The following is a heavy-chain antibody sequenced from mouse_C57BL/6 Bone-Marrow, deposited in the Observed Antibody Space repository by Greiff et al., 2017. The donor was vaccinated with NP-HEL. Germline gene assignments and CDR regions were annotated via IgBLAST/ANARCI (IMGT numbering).Heavy chain of an antibody. Sequence: QVQLQQSGAELAKPGASVKLSCKASGYTFTSYWMHWVKQRPGQGLEWIGYINPSSGYTKYNQKFKDKATLTADKSSSKSYMQLSSLTCEESAVYYCARYRASSGTRAMDYWGQGTSVTVSS. V-gene: IGHV1-7*01. CDR3: ARYRASSGTRAMDY. J-gene: IGHJ4*01. CDR1: GYTFTSYW. CDR2: INPSSGYT. D-gene: IGHD4-1*02.